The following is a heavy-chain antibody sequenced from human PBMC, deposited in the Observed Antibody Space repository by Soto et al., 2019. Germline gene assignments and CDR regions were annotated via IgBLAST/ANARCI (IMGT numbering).Heavy chain of an antibody. J-gene: IGHJ3*02. V-gene: IGHV4-31*03. D-gene: IGHD2-2*01. CDR1: GGSISSGGYY. CDR3: AREDIVVVPAAMPGAVDI. CDR2: IYYSGST. Sequence: TLSVTCTVSGGSISSGGYYWSWIRQHPGKGLEWIGYIYYSGSTYYNPSLKSRVTISVDTSKNQFSLKLSSVTAADTAVYYCAREDIVVVPAAMPGAVDIWGHGTMVTRSS.